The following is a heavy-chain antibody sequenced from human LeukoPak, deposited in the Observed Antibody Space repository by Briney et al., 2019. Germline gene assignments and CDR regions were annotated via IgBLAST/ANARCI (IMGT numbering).Heavy chain of an antibody. CDR3: AIRGYSGYDDGGY. CDR2: IYSGGST. V-gene: IGHV3-53*01. J-gene: IGHJ4*02. CDR1: GFTVSNNY. Sequence: GGSLRLSCAASGFTVSNNYMSWVRQAPGKGLEWVSVIYSGGSTYYADSVKGRFTISRDNSKNTLYLQMNSLRAEDTAVYYCAIRGYSGYDDGGYWGQGTLVTVSS. D-gene: IGHD5-12*01.